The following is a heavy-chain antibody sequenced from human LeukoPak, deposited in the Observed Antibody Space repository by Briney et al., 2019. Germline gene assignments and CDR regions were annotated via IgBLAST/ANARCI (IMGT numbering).Heavy chain of an antibody. V-gene: IGHV4-4*07. CDR2: IYTNGAT. CDR3: ARKDGDY. J-gene: IGHJ4*02. CDR1: GTPLSPFH. Sequence: SETLTLTCSVSGTPLSPFHWTWFRQPAGKRPEWIGHIYTNGATTLIPSPKSRVAMSVDLAKNQLFVKLASVTAADTAMYYCARKDGDYWGQGTLVTVSS.